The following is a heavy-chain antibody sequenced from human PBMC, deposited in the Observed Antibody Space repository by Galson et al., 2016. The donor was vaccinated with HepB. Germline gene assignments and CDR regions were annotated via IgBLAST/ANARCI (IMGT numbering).Heavy chain of an antibody. CDR2: INQDGSKE. V-gene: IGHV3-7*03. J-gene: IGHJ4*02. D-gene: IGHD3-22*01. CDR1: GFTLSTYW. CDR3: ATDWGYYNCSGWHALRV. Sequence: SLRLSCAASGFTLSTYWMSWVRQAPGKGLEWVANINQDGSKEYYVESVRGRFTISRDNAENSLYLQMNSLRAEDTALYYCATDWGYYNCSGWHALRVWGQGTLVTGSS.